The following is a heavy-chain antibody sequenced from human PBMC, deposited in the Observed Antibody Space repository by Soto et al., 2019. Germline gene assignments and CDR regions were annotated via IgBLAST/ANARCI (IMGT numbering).Heavy chain of an antibody. CDR1: GGSISSSSYY. CDR2: IYYSGST. CDR3: ASHTYSSSSPRFDY. J-gene: IGHJ4*02. V-gene: IGHV4-39*01. D-gene: IGHD6-6*01. Sequence: PSETLSLTCTVSGGSISSSSYYWGWIRQPPGKGLEWIGSIYYSGSTYYNPSLKSRVTISVDTSKNQFSLKLSSVTAADTAVYYCASHTYSSSSPRFDYWGQGTLVTVSS.